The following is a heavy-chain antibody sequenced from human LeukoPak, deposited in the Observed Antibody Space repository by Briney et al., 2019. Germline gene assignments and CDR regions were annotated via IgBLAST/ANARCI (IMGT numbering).Heavy chain of an antibody. V-gene: IGHV3-30-3*01. CDR3: ARGYGGQDYFDY. Sequence: GGSLRLSCAASGFTFSNYAIHWVRQALGKGLEWVAVVSYDGGNKYYADSVKGRFTISRDNSKNTLYLQMNSLRAEDTAVYYCARGYGGQDYFDYWGQGTLVTVSS. CDR2: VSYDGGNK. J-gene: IGHJ4*02. D-gene: IGHD4-23*01. CDR1: GFTFSNYA.